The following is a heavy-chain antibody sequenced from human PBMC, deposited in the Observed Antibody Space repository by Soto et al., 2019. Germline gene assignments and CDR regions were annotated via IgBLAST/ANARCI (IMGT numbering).Heavy chain of an antibody. CDR3: ALDLLWFGELLNY. Sequence: QVQLVQSGAEVKKPGASVKVSCKASGYTFTSYDINWVRQATGQGLEWMGWMNPNSGNTGYAQKFQGRVTMTRHTSISTAYMELSSLRSEDTAVYYCALDLLWFGELLNYWGQGTLVTVSS. CDR1: GYTFTSYD. CDR2: MNPNSGNT. V-gene: IGHV1-8*01. J-gene: IGHJ4*02. D-gene: IGHD3-10*01.